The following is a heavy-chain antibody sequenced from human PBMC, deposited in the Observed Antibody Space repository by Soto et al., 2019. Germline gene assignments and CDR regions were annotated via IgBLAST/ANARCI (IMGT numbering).Heavy chain of an antibody. CDR3: ARDLTAAIGSYSYGPKDYYYYMDV. CDR2: IKQDGSEK. CDR1: GFTFSSYW. J-gene: IGHJ6*03. V-gene: IGHV3-7*01. D-gene: IGHD5-18*01. Sequence: GGSLRLSCSASGFTFSSYWMSWVRQAPGKGLEWVANIKQDGSEKYYVDSVKGRFTIARDNAKNSLYLQMNSLRAEDTAVYYCARDLTAAIGSYSYGPKDYYYYMDVWGKGTTVTVSS.